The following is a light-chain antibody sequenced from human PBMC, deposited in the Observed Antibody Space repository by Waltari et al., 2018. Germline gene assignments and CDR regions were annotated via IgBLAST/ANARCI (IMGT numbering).Light chain of an antibody. CDR2: RSD. Sequence: QSVLTQPPSASGTPGPRVTISCSGSASNIGGNLVTWYQQLPGQAPKPLIYRSDQRPSGVPDRFSGSKTGTSASLAISGLQSDDEADYFCASWDDSLNGHWVFGGGTKVTVL. V-gene: IGLV1-44*01. CDR1: ASNIGGNL. J-gene: IGLJ3*02. CDR3: ASWDDSLNGHWV.